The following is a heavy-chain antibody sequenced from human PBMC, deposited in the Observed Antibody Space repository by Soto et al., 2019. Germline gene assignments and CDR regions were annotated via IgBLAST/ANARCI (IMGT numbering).Heavy chain of an antibody. CDR3: AREILANYYDSSGYYSEFDY. D-gene: IGHD3-22*01. J-gene: IGHJ4*02. Sequence: ASVKVSCKASGYTFTGYYMHWVRQAPGQGLEWMGWINPNSGGTNYAQKFRGRVTMTRDTSISTAYMELSRLRSDDTAVYYCAREILANYYDSSGYYSEFDYWGQGTLVTVSS. CDR1: GYTFTGYY. V-gene: IGHV1-2*02. CDR2: INPNSGGT.